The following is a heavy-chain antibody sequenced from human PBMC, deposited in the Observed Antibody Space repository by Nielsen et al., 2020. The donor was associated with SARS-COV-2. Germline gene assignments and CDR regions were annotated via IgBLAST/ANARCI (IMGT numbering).Heavy chain of an antibody. V-gene: IGHV3-11*01. CDR2: ISGGGGTI. J-gene: IGHJ4*02. D-gene: IGHD4-23*01. Sequence: GESLKISCAASGFPFSDFYMTWIRQAPGKGLEWVSHISGGGGTIYYADSVKGRFTISRDNAKNTLYLQMNSLRAEDTALYYCARHLRWSPGHYSDYWDLGTLITVTA. CDR3: ARHLRWSPGHYSDY. CDR1: GFPFSDFY.